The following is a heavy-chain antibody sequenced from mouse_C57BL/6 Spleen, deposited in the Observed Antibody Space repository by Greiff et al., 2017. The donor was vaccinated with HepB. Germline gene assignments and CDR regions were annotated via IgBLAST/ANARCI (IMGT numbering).Heavy chain of an antibody. CDR1: GYAFSSSW. CDR2: IYPGDGDT. CDR3: ARSGYSNYWYFDV. J-gene: IGHJ1*03. V-gene: IGHV1-82*01. D-gene: IGHD2-5*01. Sequence: VQLQHSGPELVKPGASVKISCKASGYAFSSSWMNWVKQRPGKGLEWIGRIYPGDGDTNYNGKFKGKATLTADKSSSTAYMQLSSLTSEDSAVYFCARSGYSNYWYFDVWGTGTTVTVSS.